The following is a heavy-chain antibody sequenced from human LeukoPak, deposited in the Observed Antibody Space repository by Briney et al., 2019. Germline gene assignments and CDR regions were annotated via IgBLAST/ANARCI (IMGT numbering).Heavy chain of an antibody. Sequence: NPSETLSLTCTVSGGSISSSSYYWGWIRQPPGKGLEWIGSIYYSGSTYYNPSLKSRVTISVDTSKNQFSLKLSSVTAADTAVYYCASVARGFKDLSSWYTYNDYYYYYYMDVWGKGTTVTVSS. CDR2: IYYSGST. CDR3: ASVARGFKDLSSWYTYNDYYYYYYMDV. D-gene: IGHD6-13*01. CDR1: GGSISSSSYY. J-gene: IGHJ6*03. V-gene: IGHV4-39*07.